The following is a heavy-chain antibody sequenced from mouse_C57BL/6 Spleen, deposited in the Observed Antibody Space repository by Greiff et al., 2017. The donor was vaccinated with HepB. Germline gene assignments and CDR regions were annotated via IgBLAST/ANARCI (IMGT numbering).Heavy chain of an antibody. CDR1: GFSLTSYG. Sequence: QVQLKQSGPGLVQPSQSLSITCTVSGFSLTSYGVHWVRQSPGKGLEWLGVIWSGGSTDYNAAFISRLSISKDNSKSQVFFKMNSLQADDTAIYYCARTGTTVPYYFDYWGQGTTLTVSS. J-gene: IGHJ2*01. CDR2: IWSGGST. D-gene: IGHD1-1*01. CDR3: ARTGTTVPYYFDY. V-gene: IGHV2-2*01.